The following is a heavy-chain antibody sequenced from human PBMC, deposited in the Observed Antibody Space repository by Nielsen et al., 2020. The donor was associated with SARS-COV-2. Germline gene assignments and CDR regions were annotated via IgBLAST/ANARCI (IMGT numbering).Heavy chain of an antibody. V-gene: IGHV3-23*01. CDR1: GFTFSRHA. D-gene: IGHD5-12*01. CDR3: AKEGSGYPGYYGMDV. J-gene: IGHJ6*02. CDR2: ISASGAST. Sequence: GGSLRLSCAASGFTFSRHAMSWVRQAPGKGLEWVSLISASGASTYYANSVKGRFSVSRDNSKNTLYLQMNSLRADDTAVYYCAKEGSGYPGYYGMDVWGQGTTVTVSS.